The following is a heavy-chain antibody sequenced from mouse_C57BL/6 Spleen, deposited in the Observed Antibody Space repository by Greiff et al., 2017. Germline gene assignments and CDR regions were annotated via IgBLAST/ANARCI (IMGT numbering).Heavy chain of an antibody. J-gene: IGHJ3*01. CDR2: INPSGSDT. D-gene: IGHD2-10*01. V-gene: IGHV1-74*01. Sequence: QVQLKESGAELVKPGASVKVSCKASGYTFTSYWMHWVKQRPGQGLEWIGRINPSGSDTNYNQKFKGKATLTVDKSSSTAYMQLSSLTSEDSAVYYCAIDAYWGFAYWGQGTLVTVSA. CDR1: GYTFTSYW. CDR3: AIDAYWGFAY.